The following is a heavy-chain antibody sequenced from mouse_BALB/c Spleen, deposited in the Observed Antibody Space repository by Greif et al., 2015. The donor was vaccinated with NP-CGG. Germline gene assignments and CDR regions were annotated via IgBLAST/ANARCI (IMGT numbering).Heavy chain of an antibody. D-gene: IGHD1-2*01. Sequence: VQLQQSGAELVKPGASVKLSCTASGFNIKDTYMHWVKQRPEQGLEWIGRIDPANGNTKYDPKFQGKATITADTSSNTAYLQLSSLTSEDTAVYYCARDYYGLYYFDYWGQGTTLTVSS. CDR2: IDPANGNT. CDR3: ARDYYGLYYFDY. J-gene: IGHJ2*01. V-gene: IGHV14-3*02. CDR1: GFNIKDTY.